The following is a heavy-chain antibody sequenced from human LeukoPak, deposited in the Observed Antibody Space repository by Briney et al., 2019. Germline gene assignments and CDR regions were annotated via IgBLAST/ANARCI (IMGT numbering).Heavy chain of an antibody. CDR1: GFTFSSYA. CDR2: ISYDGSNK. Sequence: GGSLRLSCAASGFTFSSYAMHWVRQAPGKGLEWVSVISYDGSNKYYADSVKGRFTISRDNSKNTLYLQMNSLRDEDTAVYYCARDIPEYGDYGSVPGYWGQGTLVTVSS. V-gene: IGHV3-30-3*01. CDR3: ARDIPEYGDYGSVPGY. J-gene: IGHJ4*02. D-gene: IGHD4-17*01.